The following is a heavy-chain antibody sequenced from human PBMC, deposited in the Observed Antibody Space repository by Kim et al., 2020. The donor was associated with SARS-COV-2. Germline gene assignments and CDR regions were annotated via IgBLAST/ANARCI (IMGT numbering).Heavy chain of an antibody. CDR1: GGSISSSSYY. V-gene: IGHV4-39*01. Sequence: SETLSLTCTVSGGSISSSSYYWGWIRQPPGKGLEWIGSIYYSGSTYYNPSLKSRVTISVDTSKNQFSLKLSSVTAADTAVYYCARHGGGHSGYYYPGYGMDVWGQGTTVTVSS. D-gene: IGHD3-22*01. CDR3: ARHGGGHSGYYYPGYGMDV. J-gene: IGHJ6*02. CDR2: IYYSGST.